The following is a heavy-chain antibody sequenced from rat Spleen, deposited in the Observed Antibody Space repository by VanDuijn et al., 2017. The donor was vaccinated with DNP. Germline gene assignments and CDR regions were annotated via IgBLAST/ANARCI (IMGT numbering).Heavy chain of an antibody. Sequence: EVQLVESGGGLVQTGRSLQLSCAVSGFTFSQYGMAWVRQAPTKGLEWVASITPSGDNTYYRDSVKGRFTISRDNAKNTLFLQMNSLRSEDTATYYCTRATGFDYWGQGVMVTVSS. CDR1: GFTFSQYG. V-gene: IGHV5S13*01. CDR3: TRATGFDY. D-gene: IGHD4-2*01. CDR2: ITPSGDNT. J-gene: IGHJ2*01.